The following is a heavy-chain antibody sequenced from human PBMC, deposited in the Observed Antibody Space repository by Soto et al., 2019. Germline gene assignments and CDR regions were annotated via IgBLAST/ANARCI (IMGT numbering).Heavy chain of an antibody. Sequence: QITLKESGPTLVKPTQTLTLTCTFSGFSLTTSGMGVGWIRQTPGKALEWLAHIYWDDDKRYSPSLKSRLTITKDTSKHQVVLTMTNMALVDTATYYCAHSRIGEYDYWGQGTLVTVSS. CDR3: AHSRIGEYDY. V-gene: IGHV2-5*02. CDR1: GFSLTTSGMG. CDR2: IYWDDDK. D-gene: IGHD3-3*01. J-gene: IGHJ4*02.